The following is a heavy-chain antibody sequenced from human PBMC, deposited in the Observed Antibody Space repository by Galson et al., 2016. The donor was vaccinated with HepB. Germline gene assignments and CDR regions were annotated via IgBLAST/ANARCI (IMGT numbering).Heavy chain of an antibody. CDR2: ISNGGGST. CDR1: GFIFSSYA. J-gene: IGHJ5*02. Sequence: SLRLSCAASGFIFSSYAMSWVRQAPGKGLEWVSLISNGGGSTYYADSVKGRFTISRDNSKNTLYPQMNSLRFEDTAVYYCARERGGSTGCLDPWGQGTLVTVSS. CDR3: ARERGGSTGCLDP. V-gene: IGHV3-23*01. D-gene: IGHD1-26*01.